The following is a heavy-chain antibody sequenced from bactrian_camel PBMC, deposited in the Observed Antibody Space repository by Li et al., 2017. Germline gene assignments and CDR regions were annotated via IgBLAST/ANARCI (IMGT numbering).Heavy chain of an antibody. CDR3: AALGGVWTYFAY. Sequence: VQLVESGGGSVQAGGSLRLSCLASTNSYSSYSVGWFRQAPGKEREGVAVTSTFAGRTDFHDSVKGRFTISRGNAKNTVYLELNSLKTEDTAMYYCAALGGVWTYFAYWGQGTQVTVS. CDR1: TNSYSSYS. V-gene: IGHV3S40*01. J-gene: IGHJ4*01. CDR2: TSTFAGRT. D-gene: IGHD2*01.